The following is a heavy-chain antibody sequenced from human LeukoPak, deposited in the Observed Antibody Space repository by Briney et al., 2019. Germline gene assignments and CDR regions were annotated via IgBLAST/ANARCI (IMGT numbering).Heavy chain of an antibody. CDR3: ARGGYSGYDDLYYYGMDV. CDR1: GFTFNDYY. V-gene: IGHV3-11*06. CDR2: ITSSSSHT. J-gene: IGHJ6*02. Sequence: GGSLRLSCAASGFTFNDYYMSWIRQAPGKGLEWVSYITSSSSHTNYADSVKGRFTISRDNAKNSLYLQMNSLRDEDTAVYYCARGGYSGYDDLYYYGMDVWGQGTTVTVSS. D-gene: IGHD5-12*01.